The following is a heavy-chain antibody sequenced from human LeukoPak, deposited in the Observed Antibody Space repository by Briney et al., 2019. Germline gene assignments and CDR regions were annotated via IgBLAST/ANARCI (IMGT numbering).Heavy chain of an antibody. CDR3: ARFISLGG. Sequence: PGGSLRLSCAASGFTFSSYWMSWVRQAPGKGLEWAANIKQDGSKKNYVDSVKGRFTISRDNAKNSLYLQMNSLRVEDTAVYYCARFISLGGWGQGAPVTVSS. CDR2: IKQDGSKK. V-gene: IGHV3-7*01. J-gene: IGHJ4*02. D-gene: IGHD3-10*01. CDR1: GFTFSSYW.